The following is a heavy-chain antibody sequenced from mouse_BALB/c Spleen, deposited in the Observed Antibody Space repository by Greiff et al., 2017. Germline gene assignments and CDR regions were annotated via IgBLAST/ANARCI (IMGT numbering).Heavy chain of an antibody. V-gene: IGHV14-3*02. CDR1: GFNIKDTY. CDR2: IDPANGNT. CDR3: ARRGWLLNYAMDY. J-gene: IGHJ4*01. Sequence: VQLQQSGAELVKPGASVKLSCTASGFNIKDTYMHWVKQRPEQGLAWIGRIDPANGNTKYDPKFQGKATITADTSSNTAYLQLSSLTSEDTAVYYCARRGWLLNYAMDYWGQGTSVTVSS. D-gene: IGHD2-3*01.